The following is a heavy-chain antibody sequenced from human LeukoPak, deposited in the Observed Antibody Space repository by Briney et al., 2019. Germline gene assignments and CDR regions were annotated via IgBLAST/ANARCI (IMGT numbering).Heavy chain of an antibody. V-gene: IGHV3-23*01. Sequence: PAGSLSPASAASGFTFSSYDMSWVRQAPGKGLEWVSGISGSGGSTYYADSVKGRFTISRDDSKNTLYLQMNSLRAEDTAVYSCARGPSGWKGVSYGGQATLVTVSS. J-gene: IGHJ4*02. D-gene: IGHD6-25*01. CDR3: ARGPSGWKGVSY. CDR1: GFTFSSYD. CDR2: ISGSGGST.